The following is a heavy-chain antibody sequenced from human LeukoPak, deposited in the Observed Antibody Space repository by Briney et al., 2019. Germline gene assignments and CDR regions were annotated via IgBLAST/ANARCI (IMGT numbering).Heavy chain of an antibody. CDR2: IYHSGST. CDR1: GYSISSGFY. V-gene: IGHV4-38-2*02. CDR3: ARSRRSWSTFDY. D-gene: IGHD6-13*01. J-gene: IGHJ4*02. Sequence: SEALSLTCTVSGYSISSGFYWGLIRQPPGKGLEWIGSIYHSGSTYYNPSLKSRVTISVDTSKNQFSLKLTSVTAADTAVYYCARSRRSWSTFDYWGQGTLVTVSS.